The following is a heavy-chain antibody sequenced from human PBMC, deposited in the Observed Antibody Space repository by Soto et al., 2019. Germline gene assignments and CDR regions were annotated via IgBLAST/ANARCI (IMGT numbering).Heavy chain of an antibody. CDR3: ERPSTPFWSGQLKVDY. D-gene: IGHD3-3*01. CDR1: GFTLSSYG. J-gene: IGHJ4*02. V-gene: IGHV3-30*19. Sequence: PGGSLRLSCAASGFTLSSYGMHWVRQAPGKGLEWVAVISYDGSTEYYADSVKGRFTISRDNSKNTLFLQMNSLRAEDTAVYYCERPSTPFWSGQLKVDYWGQGTLVTVSS. CDR2: ISYDGSTE.